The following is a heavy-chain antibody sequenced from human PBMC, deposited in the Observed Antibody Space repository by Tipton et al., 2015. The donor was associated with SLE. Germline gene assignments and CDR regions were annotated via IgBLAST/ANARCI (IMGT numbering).Heavy chain of an antibody. D-gene: IGHD1-26*01. J-gene: IGHJ4*02. CDR3: ARHREGWDLPLRFDY. CDR1: GESVSSNRAA. Sequence: GLVKPSQTLSLTCAISGESVSSNRAAWNWIRQSTSRGLEWLGRTYYRSKWNNDYAASVKSRISINADTSKNQFSLHLSSVTPDDTAVYYCARHREGWDLPLRFDYWGQGTLVTVSS. V-gene: IGHV6-1*01. CDR2: TYYRSKWNN.